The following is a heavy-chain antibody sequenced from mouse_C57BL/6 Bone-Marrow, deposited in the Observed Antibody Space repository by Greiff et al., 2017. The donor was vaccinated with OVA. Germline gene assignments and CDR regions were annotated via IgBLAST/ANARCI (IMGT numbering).Heavy chain of an antibody. CDR1: GFTFSDYG. D-gene: IGHD1-1*01. J-gene: IGHJ3*01. CDR2: ISSGSSTI. V-gene: IGHV5-17*01. Sequence: EVKVEESGGGLVKPGGSLKLSCAASGFTFSDYGMHWVRQAPEKGLEWVAYISSGSSTIYYADTVKGRFTISRDNAKNTLFLQMTSLRSEDTAMYYCASYYGSSYAWFAYWGQGTLVTVSA. CDR3: ASYYGSSYAWFAY.